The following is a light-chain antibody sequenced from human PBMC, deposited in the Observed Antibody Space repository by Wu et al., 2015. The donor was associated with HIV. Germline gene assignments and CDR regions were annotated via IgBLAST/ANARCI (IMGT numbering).Light chain of an antibody. Sequence: DIQMTQSPSSLSASVGDRVTITCRASQGISNFLAWYQQKPGKPPKVLIYAASTLQSGVPSRFSGSGSGTEFTLTISSLQPEDFAAYYCQQLNSYLTFGQGTRLEIK. CDR3: QQLNSYLT. CDR2: AAS. CDR1: QGISNF. V-gene: IGKV1-9*01. J-gene: IGKJ5*01.